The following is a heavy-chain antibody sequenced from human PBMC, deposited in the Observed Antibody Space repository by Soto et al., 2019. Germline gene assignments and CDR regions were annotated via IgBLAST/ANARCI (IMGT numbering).Heavy chain of an antibody. CDR1: GFTFSNYA. Sequence: EVQLLESGGGLVQPGGSLRLSCAASGFTFSNYAMDWVRQAPGKGLEWVSAISNSFSDGNTHYAESVKGRFTLSRDNDKNTVFLEMNSLRAEDTAVYYCAKVFSPEGGNYFDHWGQGTLVTVSS. J-gene: IGHJ4*02. V-gene: IGHV3-23*01. CDR3: AKVFSPEGGNYFDH. CDR2: ISNSFSDGNT.